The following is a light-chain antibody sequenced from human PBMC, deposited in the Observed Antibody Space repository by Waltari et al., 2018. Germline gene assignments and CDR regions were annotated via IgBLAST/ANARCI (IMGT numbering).Light chain of an antibody. CDR1: QGIRSY. J-gene: IGKJ4*01. V-gene: IGKV1D-13*01. CDR2: DAS. CDR3: QQVNNYPLT. Sequence: AIQLTQSPSSLSASVGDRFTITCRASQGIRSYLAWYKQKPEKAPKLLIYDASTLQSGVPSRFSVSGSGTDFTLTISSLQPEDFATYYCQQVNNYPLTFGGGTKVEIK.